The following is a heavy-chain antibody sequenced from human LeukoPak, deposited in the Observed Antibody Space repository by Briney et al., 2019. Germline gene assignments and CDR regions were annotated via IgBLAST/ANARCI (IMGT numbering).Heavy chain of an antibody. CDR3: ARGHCSSTSCYIGWFDP. Sequence: SETLSLTCAVYGGSFSGYYWSWIRQPPGKGLEWIGEINHSGSNNYNPSLKSRVTISVDTSKNQFSLKLSSVTAADTAVYYCARGHCSSTSCYIGWFDPWGQGTLVTVSS. V-gene: IGHV4-34*01. CDR1: GGSFSGYY. CDR2: INHSGSN. D-gene: IGHD2-2*02. J-gene: IGHJ5*02.